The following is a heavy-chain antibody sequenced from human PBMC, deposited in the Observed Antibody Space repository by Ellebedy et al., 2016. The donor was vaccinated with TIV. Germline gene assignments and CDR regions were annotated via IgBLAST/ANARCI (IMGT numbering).Heavy chain of an antibody. CDR3: ARGSGYYAIDY. J-gene: IGHJ4*02. CDR1: GFSFSSYW. CDR2: ISGGAGST. Sequence: PGGSLRLSCVASGFSFSSYWMTWVRQAPGKGLEWVSGISGGAGSTVYAESVRGRFTISRDNSKNTLSLQMNSLRAEDTAVYYCARGSGYYAIDYWGQGTLVTVSS. V-gene: IGHV3-23*01. D-gene: IGHD3-22*01.